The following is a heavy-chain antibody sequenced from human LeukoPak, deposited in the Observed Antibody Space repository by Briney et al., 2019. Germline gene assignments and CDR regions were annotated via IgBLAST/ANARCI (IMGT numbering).Heavy chain of an antibody. D-gene: IGHD6-19*01. CDR3: ARGGYSSGWSRSAFGV. CDR2: ISISSGSI. V-gene: IGHV3-48*02. J-gene: IGHJ3*01. Sequence: GGSLRLSCAASGFTFTSYTMNWVRQAPGKGLEWVSYISISSGSIYYADSVKGRFTISRDNAKNSLYLQMNSLRDEDTAMYYCARGGYSSGWSRSAFGVWGQGTMVTVSS. CDR1: GFTFTSYT.